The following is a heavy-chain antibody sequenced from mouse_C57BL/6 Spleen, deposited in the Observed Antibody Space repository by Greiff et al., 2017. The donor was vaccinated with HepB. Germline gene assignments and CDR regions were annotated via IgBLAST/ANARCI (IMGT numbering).Heavy chain of an antibody. D-gene: IGHD1-1*01. CDR2: IYPGSGST. Sequence: VQLQQSGAELVKPGASVKMSCKASGYTFTSYWITWVKQRPGQGLEWIGDIYPGSGSTNYNEKFKSKATLTVDTSSSTAYMQLSSLTSEDSAVYYCARYYYGSSYPYYYAMDYWGQGTSVTVSS. CDR3: ARYYYGSSYPYYYAMDY. V-gene: IGHV1-55*01. J-gene: IGHJ4*01. CDR1: GYTFTSYW.